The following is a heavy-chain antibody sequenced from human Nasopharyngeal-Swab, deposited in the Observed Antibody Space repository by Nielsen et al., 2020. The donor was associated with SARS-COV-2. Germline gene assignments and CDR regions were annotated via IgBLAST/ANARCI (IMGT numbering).Heavy chain of an antibody. CDR1: GGSISSYY. V-gene: IGHV4-59*08. D-gene: IGHD1-7*01. Sequence: SETPSLTCTVSGGSISSYYWSWIRQPPGKGLEWIGYIYYSGSTNYNPSLKSRVTISVDTSKNQFSLKLSSVTAADTAVYYCARKRYNWNYDYWGQGTLVTVSS. J-gene: IGHJ4*02. CDR3: ARKRYNWNYDY. CDR2: IYYSGST.